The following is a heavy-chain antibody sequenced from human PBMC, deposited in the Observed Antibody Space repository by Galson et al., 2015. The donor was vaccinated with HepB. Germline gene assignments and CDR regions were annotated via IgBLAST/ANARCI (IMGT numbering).Heavy chain of an antibody. V-gene: IGHV3-64D*06. D-gene: IGHD2-15*01. J-gene: IGHJ5*02. Sequence: SLRLSCAASGFTFSSYAMHWVRQAPGKGLEYVSAISSNGGSTYYADSVKGRFTISRDNSKNTLYLQMSSLRAEDTAVYYCVKGGYCSGGSCPNWFDPWGQGTLVTVSS. CDR2: ISSNGGST. CDR3: VKGGYCSGGSCPNWFDP. CDR1: GFTFSSYA.